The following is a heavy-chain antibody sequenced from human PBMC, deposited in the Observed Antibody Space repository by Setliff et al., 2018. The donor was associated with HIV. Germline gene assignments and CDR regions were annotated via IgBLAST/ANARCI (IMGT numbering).Heavy chain of an antibody. CDR1: GASISSSDYF. CDR3: TRRAHGRQEPL. Sequence: SETLSLTCIVSGASISSSDYFWAWIRQPPGKGLEWIGSIYHTGTTSYNRSLQSRVTISVDTSKNHFSLKVNSVTASDTAVYYCTRRAHGRQEPLWDQGTLVTVSS. CDR2: IYHTGTT. V-gene: IGHV4-39*02. J-gene: IGHJ4*02.